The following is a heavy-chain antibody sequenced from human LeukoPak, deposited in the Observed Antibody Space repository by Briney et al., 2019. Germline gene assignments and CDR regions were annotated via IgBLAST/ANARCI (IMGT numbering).Heavy chain of an antibody. D-gene: IGHD4-17*01. V-gene: IGHV4-61*08. CDR1: GGSISSGDYY. J-gene: IGHJ4*02. CDR3: ARGLNRNDYGDYGY. CDR2: IYHTGST. Sequence: PSGTLSLTCTVSGGSISSGDYYWSWIRQPPGKGLEWIGYIYHTGSTSYNPSLKGRVTISVDTSKNQFSLKLSSVTAADTAVYYCARGLNRNDYGDYGYWGQGTLVTVSS.